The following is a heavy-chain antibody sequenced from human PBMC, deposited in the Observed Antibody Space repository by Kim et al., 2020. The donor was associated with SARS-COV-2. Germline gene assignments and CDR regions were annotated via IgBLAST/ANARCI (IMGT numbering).Heavy chain of an antibody. CDR2: IYYSGST. Sequence: SETLSLTCTVSGGSISSSSYYWGWIRQPPGKGLEWIGSIYYSGSTYYNPSLKSRVTISVDTSKNQFSLKLSSVTAADTAVYYCARHRNVWGSYRLWGVNWFDPWGQGTLVTVSS. J-gene: IGHJ5*02. CDR3: ARHRNVWGSYRLWGVNWFDP. V-gene: IGHV4-39*01. CDR1: GGSISSSSYY. D-gene: IGHD3-16*02.